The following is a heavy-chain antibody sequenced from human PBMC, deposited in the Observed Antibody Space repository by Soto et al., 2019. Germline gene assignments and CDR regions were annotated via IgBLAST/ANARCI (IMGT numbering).Heavy chain of an antibody. CDR1: GFTFSSYG. CDR3: AKDLRTSTNYNYGMDV. V-gene: IGHV3-33*06. J-gene: IGHJ6*02. Sequence: PGGSLRLSCAASGFTFSSYGMHWVRQAPGKGPEWVAVIWYDGSNKYYADSVKGRFTISRDNSKNTLYLQVISLRVEDTAVYYCAKDLRTSTNYNYGMDVWGQGTTVTVSS. CDR2: IWYDGSNK.